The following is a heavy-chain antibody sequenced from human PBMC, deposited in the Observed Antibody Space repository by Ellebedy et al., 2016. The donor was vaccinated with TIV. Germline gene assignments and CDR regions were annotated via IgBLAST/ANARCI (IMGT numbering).Heavy chain of an antibody. V-gene: IGHV1-18*01. CDR3: ARESGWAFDY. Sequence: ASVKVSCKASGYTFTSYGISWVRQAPGQGLEWMGWISAYNGNTNYAQKFQGRVTITADKSTSTAYMELRSLRSDDTAVYYCARESGWAFDYWGQGTLVTVSS. J-gene: IGHJ4*02. D-gene: IGHD6-19*01. CDR1: GYTFTSYG. CDR2: ISAYNGNT.